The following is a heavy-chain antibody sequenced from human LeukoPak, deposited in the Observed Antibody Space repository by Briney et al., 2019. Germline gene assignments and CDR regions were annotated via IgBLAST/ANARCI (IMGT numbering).Heavy chain of an antibody. J-gene: IGHJ3*02. V-gene: IGHV3-21*01. D-gene: IGHD2-15*01. CDR3: ARDVRAPRGYCSGGSCYPDAFDI. CDR1: GFTFSSYS. Sequence: PGGSLRLSRAASGFTFSSYSMNWVRQAPGKGLEWVSSISSSSSYIYYADSVKGRFTISRDNAKNSLYLQMNSLRAEDTAVYYCARDVRAPRGYCSGGSCYPDAFDIWGQGTMVTVSS. CDR2: ISSSSSYI.